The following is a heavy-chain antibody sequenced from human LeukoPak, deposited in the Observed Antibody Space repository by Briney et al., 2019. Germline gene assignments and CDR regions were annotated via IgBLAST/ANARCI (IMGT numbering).Heavy chain of an antibody. CDR1: GGSISSSSYY. V-gene: IGHV4-39*01. D-gene: IGHD1-26*01. CDR3: ARGVGLPSGSYSRIPNAFDI. Sequence: SETLSLTCTVSGGSISSSSYYWGWIRQPPGKGLEWIGSIYYSGSTYYNPSLKSRVTISVDTSKNQFSLKLGSVTAADTAVYYCARGVGLPSGSYSRIPNAFDIWGQGTMVTVSS. J-gene: IGHJ3*02. CDR2: IYYSGST.